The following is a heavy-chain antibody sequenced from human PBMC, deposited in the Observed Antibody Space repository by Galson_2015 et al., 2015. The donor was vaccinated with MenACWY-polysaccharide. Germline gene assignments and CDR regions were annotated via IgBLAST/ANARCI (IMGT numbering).Heavy chain of an antibody. J-gene: IGHJ3*01. CDR3: AHVMITFGGVIGDDAFDV. CDR1: GISLITKGVG. Sequence: KPTQTLTLTCTFSGISLITKGVGVSWVRQPPGKALEWLAVIYWDGDNRCSPSLRSRLTVTKDTSKNQGVLTMTNMDPVDTATYYCAHVMITFGGVIGDDAFDVWGQGTMVTVSS. D-gene: IGHD3-16*01. CDR2: IYWDGDN. V-gene: IGHV2-5*02.